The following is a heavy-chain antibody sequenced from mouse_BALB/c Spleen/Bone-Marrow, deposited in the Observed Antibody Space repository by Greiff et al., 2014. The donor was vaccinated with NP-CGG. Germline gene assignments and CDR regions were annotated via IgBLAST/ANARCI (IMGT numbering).Heavy chain of an antibody. Sequence: DVKLQESGPDLVKPPQSLSLTCTVTGYSITSGYSWHWIRQFPGNKLEWMGYIQYSGSTNYNPSLKSRISITRDTSKNQFFLQLNSVTTEDTATYYCARRGSIYDGYLDYWGQGTTLTVSS. J-gene: IGHJ2*01. CDR2: IQYSGST. CDR3: ARRGSIYDGYLDY. V-gene: IGHV3-1*02. CDR1: GYSITSGYS. D-gene: IGHD2-3*01.